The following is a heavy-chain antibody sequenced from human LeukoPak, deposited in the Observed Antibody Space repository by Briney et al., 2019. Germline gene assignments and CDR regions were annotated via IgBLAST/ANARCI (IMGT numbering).Heavy chain of an antibody. Sequence: ETLSLTCTVSGGSISSSSYYWGWIRQPPGKGLEWIGSIYYSGSTYYNPSLKSRVTISVDTSKNQFSMKLSSVTAADTAVYYCARLLSGGFDYWGQGTLVTVSS. CDR1: GGSISSSSYY. J-gene: IGHJ4*02. CDR3: ARLLSGGFDY. CDR2: IYYSGST. V-gene: IGHV4-39*01.